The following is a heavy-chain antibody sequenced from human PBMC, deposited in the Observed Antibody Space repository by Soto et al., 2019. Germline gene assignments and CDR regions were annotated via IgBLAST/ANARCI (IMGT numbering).Heavy chain of an antibody. D-gene: IGHD2-21*02. CDR1: GFTFSAYA. Sequence: GGSLRLSCAASGFTFSAYAFHWVRQAPGKGLEWLSVISYDGRETHYADSVEGRFIISRDSSKKTAYLQMNSLRGDDTAVYFCATDPVAVTGSFIDSWGQGTLVTVS. J-gene: IGHJ4*02. CDR2: ISYDGRET. CDR3: ATDPVAVTGSFIDS. V-gene: IGHV3-30-3*01.